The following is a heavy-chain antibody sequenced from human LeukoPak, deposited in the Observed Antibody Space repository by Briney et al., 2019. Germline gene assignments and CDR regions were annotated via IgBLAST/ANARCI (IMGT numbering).Heavy chain of an antibody. D-gene: IGHD6-13*01. Sequence: SETLSLTCTVSGGSISSSSYYWGWIRQPPGKGLEWIGSIYYSGSTYYNPSLKSRVTISVDTSKNQFSLKLSSVTAADTAVYYCARDSLRFSGTFDYWGQGTLVTVSS. CDR2: IYYSGST. CDR3: ARDSLRFSGTFDY. J-gene: IGHJ4*02. CDR1: GGSISSSSYY. V-gene: IGHV4-39*02.